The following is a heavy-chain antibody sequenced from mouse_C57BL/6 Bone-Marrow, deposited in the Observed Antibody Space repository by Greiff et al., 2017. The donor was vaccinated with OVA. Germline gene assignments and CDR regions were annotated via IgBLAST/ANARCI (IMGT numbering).Heavy chain of an antibody. D-gene: IGHD1-1*01. CDR3: ARRGYYGSNYFDY. J-gene: IGHJ2*01. CDR2: ISNGGGST. Sequence: VQLKESGGGLVQPGGSLKLSCAASGFTFSDYYMYWVRQTPEKRLEWVAYISNGGGSTYYPDTVKGRFTISRDNAKNTLYLQMSRLKSEDTAMYYCARRGYYGSNYFDYWGQGTTLTVSS. CDR1: GFTFSDYY. V-gene: IGHV5-12*01.